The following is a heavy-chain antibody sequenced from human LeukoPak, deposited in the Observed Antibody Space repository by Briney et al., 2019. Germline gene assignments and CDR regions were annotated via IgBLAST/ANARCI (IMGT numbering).Heavy chain of an antibody. CDR3: ARAPGGYYGMDV. J-gene: IGHJ6*02. D-gene: IGHD3-10*01. Sequence: GGSLRLSCAASGFTFSSYDMHWVRQATGKGLEWVSAIGTAGDTYYPGSVKGRFTVSRENAKNSLYLQMNSLRAGDTAVYYCARAPGGYYGMDVWGQGTTVTVSS. CDR1: GFTFSSYD. CDR2: IGTAGDT. V-gene: IGHV3-13*01.